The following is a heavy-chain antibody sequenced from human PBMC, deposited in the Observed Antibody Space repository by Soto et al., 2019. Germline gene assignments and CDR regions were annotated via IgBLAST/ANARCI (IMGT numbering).Heavy chain of an antibody. V-gene: IGHV5-51*01. Sequence: GESLKISCKGSGYSFTSYWIGWVRQMPGKGLEWMGIIYPGDSDTRYSPSFQGQVTISADKSISTAYLQWSSLKASDTAMYYCARYLGNAGDSYSYYYMDVWGKGTTVTVSS. CDR1: GYSFTSYW. D-gene: IGHD1-26*01. CDR3: ARYLGNAGDSYSYYYMDV. J-gene: IGHJ6*03. CDR2: IYPGDSDT.